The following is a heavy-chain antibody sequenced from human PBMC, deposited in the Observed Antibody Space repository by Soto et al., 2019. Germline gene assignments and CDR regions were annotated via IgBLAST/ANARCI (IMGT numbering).Heavy chain of an antibody. CDR1: GGSFSGYY. Sequence: PSETLSLTCAVYGGSFSGYYWSWIRQPPGKGLEWIGEINHSGSTNYNPSLKSRVTISVDTSKNQFSLKLSSVTAADTAVYYCGGNPIVLMVYVGSRVQNWFDPWGQGTLVTVSS. V-gene: IGHV4-34*01. CDR3: GGNPIVLMVYVGSRVQNWFDP. CDR2: INHSGST. J-gene: IGHJ5*02. D-gene: IGHD2-8*01.